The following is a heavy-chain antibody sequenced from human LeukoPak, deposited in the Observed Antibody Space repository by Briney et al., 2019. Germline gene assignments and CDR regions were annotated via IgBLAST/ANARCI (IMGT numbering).Heavy chain of an antibody. CDR3: ATTYGSAFDP. CDR2: IYTSGST. Sequence: SETLSLTCTVSGGSISSGSYYWIWIRQPAGKGLEGIGRIYTSGSTNYNPSLKSRVTISVDTSKNQFSLKLSSVTAADTAVYYCATTYGSAFDPWGQGTLVTVSS. V-gene: IGHV4-61*02. CDR1: GGSISSGSYY. D-gene: IGHD3-10*01. J-gene: IGHJ5*02.